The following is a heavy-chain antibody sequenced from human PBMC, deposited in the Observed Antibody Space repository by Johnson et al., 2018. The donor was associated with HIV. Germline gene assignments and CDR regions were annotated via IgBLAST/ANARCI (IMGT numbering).Heavy chain of an antibody. CDR1: GFTFSSFG. CDR2: IRYDGSKK. CDR3: AKEYDYDSGGFPDAFDI. D-gene: IGHD3-22*01. Sequence: QEQLVESGGGVVQPGGSLRLSCAASGFTFSSFGMHWVRQAPGKGLEWVAFIRYDGSKKYYADSVKGRFTISRDNSKNTMDLQMNSLRAEDTAVYYCAKEYDYDSGGFPDAFDIWGQGTMVTVSS. J-gene: IGHJ3*02. V-gene: IGHV3-30*02.